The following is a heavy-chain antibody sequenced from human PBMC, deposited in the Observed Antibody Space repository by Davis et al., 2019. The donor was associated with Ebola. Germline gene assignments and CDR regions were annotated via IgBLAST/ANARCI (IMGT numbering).Heavy chain of an antibody. Sequence: MPGGSLRLSCTLSGGSISSYYWSWIRQPPGKGLEWIGYIYYSGSTNYNPSLKSRVTISVDTSKNQCSLKLSSVTAADTAVYYGARGDRGSYVAGHWGQGTLVTVSS. CDR1: GGSISSYY. V-gene: IGHV4-59*01. J-gene: IGHJ4*02. CDR3: ARGDRGSYVAGH. CDR2: IYYSGST. D-gene: IGHD1-26*01.